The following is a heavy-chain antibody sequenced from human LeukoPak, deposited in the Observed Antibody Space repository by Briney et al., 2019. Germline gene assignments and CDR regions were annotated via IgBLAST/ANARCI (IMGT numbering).Heavy chain of an antibody. Sequence: SSQTLSLTCTVSGGSISSGSYYRSWIRQPAGKGLEWIGEINHSGSTYYNPSLKSRVTISVDTSKNQFSLKLSSVTAADTAVYYCARGATTGEFDYWGQGTLVTVSS. CDR1: GGSISSGSYY. CDR3: ARGATTGEFDY. J-gene: IGHJ4*02. D-gene: IGHD1-1*01. CDR2: INHSGST. V-gene: IGHV4-61*09.